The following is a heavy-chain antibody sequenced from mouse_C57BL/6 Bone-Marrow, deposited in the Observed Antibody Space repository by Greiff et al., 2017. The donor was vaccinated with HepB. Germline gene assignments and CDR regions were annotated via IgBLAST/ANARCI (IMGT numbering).Heavy chain of an antibody. J-gene: IGHJ3*01. CDR1: GFNIKDYY. D-gene: IGHD2-3*01. CDR3: DLLYDGYYEFAY. CDR2: IDPVDGDT. Sequence: VQLQQYGAELVRPGASVKLSCTASGFNIKDYYMHWVKQRPEQGLEWIGRIDPVDGDTEYAPKFQGKATMTADTSSNTAYLQLSSLTSEDTAVYYCDLLYDGYYEFAYWGQGTLVTVSA. V-gene: IGHV14-1*01.